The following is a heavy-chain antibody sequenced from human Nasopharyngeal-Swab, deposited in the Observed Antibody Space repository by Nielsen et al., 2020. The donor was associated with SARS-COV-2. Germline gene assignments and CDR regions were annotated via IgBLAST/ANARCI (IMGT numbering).Heavy chain of an antibody. Sequence: GGSLRLSCAASGFTVSSNYMSWVRQAPGKGLEWVGFIRSKAYGGTTEYAASVKGRFTISRDDSKSIAYLQMNSLKTEDTAVYYCTSITMVRGLFDYWGQGTLVTVSS. CDR3: TSITMVRGLFDY. CDR2: IRSKAYGGTT. J-gene: IGHJ4*02. CDR1: GFTVSSNY. V-gene: IGHV3-49*04. D-gene: IGHD3-10*01.